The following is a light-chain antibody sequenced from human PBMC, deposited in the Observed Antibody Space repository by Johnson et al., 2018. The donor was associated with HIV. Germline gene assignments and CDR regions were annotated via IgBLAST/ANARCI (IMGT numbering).Light chain of an antibody. CDR3: GTWDASLSVNV. CDR2: DND. CDR1: SSNIGNNY. V-gene: IGLV1-51*02. J-gene: IGLJ1*01. Sequence: QSVLTQPPSVSAAPGQKVTISCSGSSSNIGNNYVSWFQHLPGAAPKLLIYDNDRRPSGVPDRFSGAKSGTSATLAITGLQRGDEADYYCGTWDASLSVNVFGPGTKVTVL.